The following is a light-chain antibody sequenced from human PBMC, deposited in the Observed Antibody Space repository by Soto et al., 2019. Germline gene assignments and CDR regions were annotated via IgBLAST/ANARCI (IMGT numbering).Light chain of an antibody. CDR3: QSYDSSLSAVV. CDR2: VNS. V-gene: IGLV1-40*01. Sequence: QSVLTQPPSVSGAPGQRVTISCTGSSSNIGAGYDVHWYQQLPGTAPKLLIYVNSNRPSGVPDRFSGSKSGTSASLAITGRQAEDEADYDCQSYDSSLSAVVFGGGTKVTVL. J-gene: IGLJ2*01. CDR1: SSNIGAGYD.